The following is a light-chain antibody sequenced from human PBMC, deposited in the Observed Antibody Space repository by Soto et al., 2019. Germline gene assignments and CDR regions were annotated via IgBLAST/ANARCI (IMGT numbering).Light chain of an antibody. V-gene: IGKV1-39*01. CDR1: QRISSY. J-gene: IGKJ4*01. Sequence: DIQMTQSPSSLSASIGDRVTITCRASQRISSYLNWYQQKPGKAPKLLIYAASSLQSGVPSRFSGSGSGTDFTLTINILQPEDFATYYCQQTYSTPLTFGGGTKVDIK. CDR3: QQTYSTPLT. CDR2: AAS.